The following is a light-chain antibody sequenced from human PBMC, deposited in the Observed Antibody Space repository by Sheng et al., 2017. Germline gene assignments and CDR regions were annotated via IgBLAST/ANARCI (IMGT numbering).Light chain of an antibody. J-gene: IGKJ1*01. V-gene: IGKV1-5*03. CDR2: KAS. CDR1: QNIRIW. Sequence: IQMTQSPSTLSASVGDRVTITCRASQNIRIWLAWYQQKPGKAPKVLIYKASNLESGVPSRFSGGGSGTQFTLTITNLQPDDSATYYCQQYSNDWRFGQGTKVEIK. CDR3: QQYSNDWR.